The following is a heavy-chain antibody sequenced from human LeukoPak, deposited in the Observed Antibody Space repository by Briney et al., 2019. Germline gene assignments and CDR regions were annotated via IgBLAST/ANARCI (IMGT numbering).Heavy chain of an antibody. CDR3: SRDETSAHFFDY. CDR2: ISTSSSHM. CDR1: GFTFKIYS. Sequence: PGGSLRLSCAASGFTFKIYSMNWVREAPGKGLEWVSSISTSSSHMYYADSVKGRFTISRDNAKNSLYLQMNTLRAEDTAVYYCSRDETSAHFFDYWGQGTLVTVSS. D-gene: IGHD3-10*01. J-gene: IGHJ4*02. V-gene: IGHV3-21*01.